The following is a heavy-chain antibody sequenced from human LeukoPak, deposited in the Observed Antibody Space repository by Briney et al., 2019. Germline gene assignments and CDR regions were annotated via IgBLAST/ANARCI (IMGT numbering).Heavy chain of an antibody. CDR1: GFSFSSYG. J-gene: IGHJ3*02. CDR3: AKALNYYDRAYDM. Sequence: GRSLRLSCAASGFSFSSYGMHWVRQAPGKGLEWVAVISYDGSNKYYADSVKGRLTISRDNSKNTLHMQMNTLRAEDTAMYYCAKALNYYDRAYDMWGQGTVVTVSS. CDR2: ISYDGSNK. D-gene: IGHD3-22*01. V-gene: IGHV3-30*18.